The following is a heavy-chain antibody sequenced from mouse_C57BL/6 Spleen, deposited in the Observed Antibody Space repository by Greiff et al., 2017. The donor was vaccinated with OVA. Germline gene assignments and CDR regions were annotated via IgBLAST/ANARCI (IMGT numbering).Heavy chain of an antibody. D-gene: IGHD3-2*02. Sequence: EVKVVESGGGLVKPGGSLKLSCAASGFTFSSYAMSWVRQTPEKRLEWVATISDGGSYTYYPDNVKGRFTISRDNAKNNLYLQMSHLKSEDTAMYYCARSDSSASYYFDYWGQGTTLTVSS. V-gene: IGHV5-4*03. CDR3: ARSDSSASYYFDY. CDR1: GFTFSSYA. J-gene: IGHJ2*01. CDR2: ISDGGSYT.